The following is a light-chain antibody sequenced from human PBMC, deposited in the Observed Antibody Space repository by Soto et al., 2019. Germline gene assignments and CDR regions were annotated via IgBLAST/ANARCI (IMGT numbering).Light chain of an antibody. J-gene: IGLJ1*01. Sequence: QSVLTQPASVSGSPGQSITIACTGTSSDIGGYHFVSWYQQHPGKAPKLLIYDAGNRPSGVSNRVSGSKSGNTASLTISGLQAEDETHYYCNSYSTVSTYVFGTGTKLTVL. CDR1: SSDIGGYHF. CDR3: NSYSTVSTYV. V-gene: IGLV2-14*01. CDR2: DAG.